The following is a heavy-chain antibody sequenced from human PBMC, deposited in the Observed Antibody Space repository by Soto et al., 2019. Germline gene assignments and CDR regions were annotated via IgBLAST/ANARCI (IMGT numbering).Heavy chain of an antibody. CDR1: GFTYSAYY. CDR2: IKDDGTKT. Sequence: EVQLVESGGGLVQPGGSLRLSCSASGFTYSAYYMNWVRQAPGKGLEWVANIKDDGTKTFYADSVRGRFTISRDNAKNSLYLQMNSLRAEDTAVYYCASLNWEVPATGPWGRRTLVTVSS. D-gene: IGHD2-2*01. J-gene: IGHJ4*02. CDR3: ASLNWEVPATGP. V-gene: IGHV3-7*03.